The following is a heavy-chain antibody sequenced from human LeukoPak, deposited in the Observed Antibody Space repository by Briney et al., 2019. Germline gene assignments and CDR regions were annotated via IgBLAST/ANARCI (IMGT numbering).Heavy chain of an antibody. V-gene: IGHV3-48*03. D-gene: IGHD1-26*01. CDR3: AGGPQYGGSFAF. CDR1: GFTFTSYE. Sequence: GGSLRLSCAASGFTFTSYEMAWVRQAPGMGPEFISYISNSGSPIKYGNAVKGRFTISRDNSKNSVYLQMDSLRAEDTAVYHCAGGPQYGGSFAFWGQGTLVTVSS. J-gene: IGHJ4*02. CDR2: ISNSGSPI.